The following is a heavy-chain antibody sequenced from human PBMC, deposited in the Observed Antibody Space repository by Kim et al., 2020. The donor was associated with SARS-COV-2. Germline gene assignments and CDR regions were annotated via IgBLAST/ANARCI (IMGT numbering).Heavy chain of an antibody. V-gene: IGHV1-69*01. J-gene: IGHJ4*02. D-gene: IGHD1-20*01. Sequence: NYAQKFQGRVTITADESTNTAYMELSSLRSEDTAVYYCARLTGNLAFFDYWGQGTLVTVSS. CDR3: ARLTGNLAFFDY.